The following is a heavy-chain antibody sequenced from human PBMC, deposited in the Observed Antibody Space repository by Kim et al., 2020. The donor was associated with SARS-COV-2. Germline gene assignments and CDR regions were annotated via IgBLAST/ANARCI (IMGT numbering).Heavy chain of an antibody. CDR2: ISYDGSKK. CDR3: ARDVASYSSGWNDYYF. Sequence: GGSLRLSCAASGFTFSSYCMPWVRQAPGKGLEWVAVISYDGSKKNYVDSVKGRFTISRDNAKNTLYLQMNSLRAEDTAVYYCARDVASYSSGWNDYYFWG. J-gene: IGHJ2*01. CDR1: GFTFSSYC. D-gene: IGHD6-19*01. V-gene: IGHV3-30*03.